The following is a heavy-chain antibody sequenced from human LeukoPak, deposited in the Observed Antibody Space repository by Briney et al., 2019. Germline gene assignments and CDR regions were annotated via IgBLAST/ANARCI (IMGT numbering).Heavy chain of an antibody. D-gene: IGHD6-19*01. CDR1: GFTFSSYA. J-gene: IGHJ4*02. V-gene: IGHV3-23*01. CDR3: AKDKSTGWYGPGSGFDY. CDR2: ISGSGGST. Sequence: SGGSLRLSCAASGFTFSSYAMSWVRQAPGKGLEWVSAISGSGGSTYYADSVKGRFTISRDNSKNTLYVQMNSLRAEDTALYYCAKDKSTGWYGPGSGFDYWGQGTLVTVSS.